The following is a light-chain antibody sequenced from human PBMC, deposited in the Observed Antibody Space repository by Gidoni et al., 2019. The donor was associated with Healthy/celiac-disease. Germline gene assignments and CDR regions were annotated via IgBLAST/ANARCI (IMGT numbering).Light chain of an antibody. V-gene: IGKV3-11*01. CDR3: QQRSNWPPT. CDR1: QSVSSY. Sequence: EIVLTQSPATLSLSPGERATLSCRASQSVSSYLAWYQQKPGQAPRLLIYDASNRATGIPARFSGIGSWTDFTLTISSLEPEDFAVYYCQQRSNWPPTFGQGTKVEIK. J-gene: IGKJ1*01. CDR2: DAS.